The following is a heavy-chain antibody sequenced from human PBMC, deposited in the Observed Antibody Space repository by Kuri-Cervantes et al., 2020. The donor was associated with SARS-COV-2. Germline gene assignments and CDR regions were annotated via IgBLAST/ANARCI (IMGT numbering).Heavy chain of an antibody. CDR2: IIPICGTA. Sequence: KISCAASGFTFSSYAISWVRQAPGQGLEWMGGIIPICGTANYAQKFQGRVTITADESTSTAYMKLSSLRSEDTAVYYCASLAGLEAEFQDYWGQGTLVTVSS. V-gene: IGHV1-69*01. J-gene: IGHJ4*02. D-gene: IGHD2-15*01. CDR1: GFTFSSYA. CDR3: ASLAGLEAEFQDY.